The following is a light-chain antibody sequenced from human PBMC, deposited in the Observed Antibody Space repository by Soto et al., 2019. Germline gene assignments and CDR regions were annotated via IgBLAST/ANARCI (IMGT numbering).Light chain of an antibody. J-gene: IGLJ1*01. V-gene: IGLV1-51*01. CDR2: DDN. Sequence: QSVLTQPPSVSAAPGQKVTISCSGSSSNIGGNSVSWYQQLPGTAPKLLIYDDNKRPSGIPDRFSGSKSGTSATLGITGFKPGDEADYYGGPGESRRSAYVLGTGTRVPAL. CDR1: SSNIGGNS. CDR3: GPGESRRSAYV.